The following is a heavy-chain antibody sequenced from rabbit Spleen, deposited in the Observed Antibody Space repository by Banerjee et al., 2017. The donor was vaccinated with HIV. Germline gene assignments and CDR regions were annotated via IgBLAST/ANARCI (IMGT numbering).Heavy chain of an antibody. Sequence: QSLEESGGGLVQPEGSLALTCKASGFSFSSSDYICWVRQAPGKGLEWISCIAGSSSGFTYSATWAKGRFTISRSTSLNTVDLKMTSLTAADTATYFCARNLENYAGSSYLALWGPGTLVTVS. J-gene: IGHJ4*01. D-gene: IGHD8-1*01. CDR1: GFSFSSSDY. V-gene: IGHV1S43*01. CDR2: IAGSSSGFT. CDR3: ARNLENYAGSSYLAL.